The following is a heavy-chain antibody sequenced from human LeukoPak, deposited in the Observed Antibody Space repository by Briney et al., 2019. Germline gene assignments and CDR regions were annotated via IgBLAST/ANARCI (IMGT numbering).Heavy chain of an antibody. CDR1: GGSISSYY. D-gene: IGHD2-15*01. CDR2: IYHSGST. CDR3: AREYCSGGSCLRYYYYYYMDV. J-gene: IGHJ6*03. Sequence: SETLSLTCTVSGGSISSYYWSWIRQPAGKGLEWIGSIYHSGSTYYNPSLKSRVTISVDTSKNQFSLKLSSVTAADTAVYYCAREYCSGGSCLRYYYYYYMDVWGKGTAVTVSS. V-gene: IGHV4-4*07.